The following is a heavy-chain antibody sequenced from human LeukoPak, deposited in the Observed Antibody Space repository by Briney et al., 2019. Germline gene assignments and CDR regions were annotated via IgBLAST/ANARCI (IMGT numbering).Heavy chain of an antibody. CDR3: SRKGSSSWFRYYYFYMDV. V-gene: IGHV1-46*01. D-gene: IGHD6-13*01. CDR2: INPSGGST. J-gene: IGHJ6*03. CDR1: GYTLTRYY. Sequence: SVKVSRKASGYTLTRYYMHWVRQAAGRGREGMGIINPSGGSTSYAQKFESRVTMTTDISTNTVYMQQSSRRSEDAAVYYCSRKGSSSWFRYYYFYMDVWGKRTTVTVSS.